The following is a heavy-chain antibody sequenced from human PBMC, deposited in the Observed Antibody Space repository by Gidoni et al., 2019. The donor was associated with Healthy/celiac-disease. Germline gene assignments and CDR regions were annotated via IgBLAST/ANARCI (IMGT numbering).Heavy chain of an antibody. CDR1: GYSFTSYW. J-gene: IGHJ4*02. CDR3: ARPSDCSGGSCHYAI. V-gene: IGHV5-10-1*01. Sequence: EVQLVQSGAEVKKPGESLRISGQGSGYSFTSYWSSWGRQMPGKGLEWMGSIEPSNSYTNYIPSFQGHVTISADKSISTAYLQWSSLKASDTAMYYCARPSDCSGGSCHYAIWGQGTLVTVSS. D-gene: IGHD2-15*01. CDR2: IEPSNSYT.